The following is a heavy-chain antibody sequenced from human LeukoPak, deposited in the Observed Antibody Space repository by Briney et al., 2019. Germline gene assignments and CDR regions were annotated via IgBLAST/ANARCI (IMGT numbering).Heavy chain of an antibody. V-gene: IGHV1-2*02. CDR1: GYTFTGYY. D-gene: IGHD2-15*01. CDR2: INPNSGGT. J-gene: IGHJ6*03. Sequence: ASVKVSCKASGYTFTGYYMHWVRQAPGQGLEWMGGINPNSGGTNYAQNFQGRVTMTRDTSISTAYMELSRLRSDDTAVYYCAKGNCSGGSCDYYYMDVWGKGTTVTVSS. CDR3: AKGNCSGGSCDYYYMDV.